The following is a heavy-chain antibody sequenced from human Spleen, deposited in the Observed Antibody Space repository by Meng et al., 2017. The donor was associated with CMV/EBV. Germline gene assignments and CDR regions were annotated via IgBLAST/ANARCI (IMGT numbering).Heavy chain of an antibody. CDR3: ARDWITYYYYRMDV. V-gene: IGHV3-7*01. CDR1: GCTFSSYW. D-gene: IGHD3-16*01. CDR2: IKQDGSEN. J-gene: IGHJ6*04. Sequence: GESLKISCAASGCTFSSYWMSWVRQAPGKGLEWVANIKQDGSENYYVDSVKGRFTISRDNAKNSLYLQMNGLSAEDTAVYYCARDWITYYYYRMDVWGEGTTVTVSS.